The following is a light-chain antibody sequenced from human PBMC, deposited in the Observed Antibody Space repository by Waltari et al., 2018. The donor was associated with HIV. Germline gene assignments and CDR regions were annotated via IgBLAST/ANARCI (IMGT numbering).Light chain of an antibody. J-gene: IGLJ2*01. CDR2: GNS. V-gene: IGLV1-44*01. CDR3: STWDYGLSAVV. Sequence: QSALTQEAPVPGTVGPTVTLSFTRTCNNVRTYAVGWYQMISHGAPKTVMFGNSLPSGIPDRFSGSKSGTTASLTISGLQPEDEAYYYCSTWDYGLSAVVFGGGTRLTVL. CDR1: CNNVRTYA.